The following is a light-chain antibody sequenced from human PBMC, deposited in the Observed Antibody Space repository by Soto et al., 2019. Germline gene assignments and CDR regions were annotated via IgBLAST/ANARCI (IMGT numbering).Light chain of an antibody. CDR2: GAS. V-gene: IGKV3-20*01. J-gene: IGKJ1*01. CDR3: QQYGSSPWT. CDR1: QSVSSSY. Sequence: DSVLTQYQGTLSLSPGERATLSCRASQSVSSSYLAWYQQKPGQAPRLLIYGASSRATGIPDRFSGSGSGTDFTLTISRLEPEDFAVYYCQQYGSSPWTFCQGSMVDIK.